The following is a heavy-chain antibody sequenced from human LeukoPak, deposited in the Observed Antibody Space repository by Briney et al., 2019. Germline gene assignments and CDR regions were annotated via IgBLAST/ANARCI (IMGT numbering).Heavy chain of an antibody. CDR3: ARDKRSGGTDY. J-gene: IGHJ4*02. V-gene: IGHV3-74*01. Sequence: GGSLRLSCAASGFTFSNYWMHWVRQAPGKGLVWVSRINTDGTSTSYADSVKGRFTISRDNSKNTLYLQMNSLRAEDTAVYYCARDKRSGGTDYWGQGTLVTVSS. D-gene: IGHD2-15*01. CDR1: GFTFSNYW. CDR2: INTDGTST.